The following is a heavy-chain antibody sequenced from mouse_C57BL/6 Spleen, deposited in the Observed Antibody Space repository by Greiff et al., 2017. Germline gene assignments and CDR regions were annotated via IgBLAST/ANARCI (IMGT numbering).Heavy chain of an antibody. CDR3: ARHGSRPYYFDY. V-gene: IGHV1-69*01. D-gene: IGHD1-1*01. CDR1: GYTFTSYW. Sequence: QVQLQQPGAELVMPGASVKLSCKASGYTFTSYWMHWVKQRPGQGIEWIGEIDPSDSYTNYNQKFKGKSTLTVDKSSSTAYMQLSSLTSEDSAVYYCARHGSRPYYFDYWGQGTTLTVSS. CDR2: IDPSDSYT. J-gene: IGHJ2*01.